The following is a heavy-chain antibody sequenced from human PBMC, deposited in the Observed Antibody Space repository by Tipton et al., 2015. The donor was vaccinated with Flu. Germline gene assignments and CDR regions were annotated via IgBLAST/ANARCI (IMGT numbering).Heavy chain of an antibody. CDR1: GYSVTSGYF. J-gene: IGHJ6*02. D-gene: IGHD3-22*01. CDR3: VIRTYDSAGSGYS. V-gene: IGHV4-38-2*02. CDR2: IYHTGST. Sequence: GLVKPSETLSLTCTVSGYSVTSGYFWGWIRQPPGKGPEWIGSIYHTGSTFYNSSLRSRVSVSVDTSKNQFSLYLSSVTAADTAVYYCVIRTYDSAGSGYSWGQGTTVTVSS.